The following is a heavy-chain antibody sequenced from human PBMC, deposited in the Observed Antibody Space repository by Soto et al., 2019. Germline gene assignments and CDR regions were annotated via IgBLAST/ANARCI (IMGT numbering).Heavy chain of an antibody. J-gene: IGHJ4*02. Sequence: ASVKVSCKVPGYTLTELFMHWVRQAPGKGIEWMGGFDSEDGETLYVQKFQGRVTMTEETSTDTAYIELSMLRSEYTALYDFASRDRRGYSGYDFHLGDYWGQGTLVTVSS. CDR3: ASRDRRGYSGYDFHLGDY. CDR1: GYTLTELF. D-gene: IGHD5-12*01. V-gene: IGHV1-24*01. CDR2: FDSEDGET.